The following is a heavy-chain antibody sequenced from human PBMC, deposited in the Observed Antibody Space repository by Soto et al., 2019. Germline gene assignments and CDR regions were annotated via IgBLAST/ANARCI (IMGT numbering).Heavy chain of an antibody. Sequence: EVQLVESGGGLVQPGGSLRLSCAASGFTFSSYSMNWVRQAPGKGLEWVSYISSSSSTIYYADPVKGRFTISRDNAKKSLYLQMNSLRDEDTAVYYFASQGWDGYNHFDYWGQGTLVTVSS. CDR1: GFTFSSYS. CDR3: ASQGWDGYNHFDY. J-gene: IGHJ4*02. D-gene: IGHD5-18*01. CDR2: ISSSSSTI. V-gene: IGHV3-48*02.